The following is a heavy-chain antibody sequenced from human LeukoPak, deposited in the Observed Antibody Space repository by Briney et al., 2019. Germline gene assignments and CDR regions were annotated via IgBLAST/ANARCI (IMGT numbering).Heavy chain of an antibody. V-gene: IGHV3-23*01. J-gene: IGHJ4*02. CDR1: GPTFSSYA. CDR2: ISGNGGGT. Sequence: GGSLRLSCAASGPTFSSYAMSWVRQAPGKGLEWVSGISGNGGGTYYADSVKGRFTISRDDAKNSLYLQMNSLRDEDTAVYYCARDFTDPIDYWGQGTLVTVSS. CDR3: ARDFTDPIDY.